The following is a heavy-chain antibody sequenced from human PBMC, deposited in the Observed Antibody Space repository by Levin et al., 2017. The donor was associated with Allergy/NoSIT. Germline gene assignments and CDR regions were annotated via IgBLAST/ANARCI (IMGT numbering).Heavy chain of an antibody. V-gene: IGHV3-23*01. CDR1: GFTFSNYA. J-gene: IGHJ5*02. D-gene: IGHD5-18*01. Sequence: GESLKISCAASGFTFSNYAMSWVRQAPGKGLQWVSFISGSGGTTYYADSVKGRFTISRDNSKNTLYLQMISLRAEDTAVYYCAKDPAAFGYTYGYESWGQGTLVTVSS. CDR2: ISGSGGTT. CDR3: AKDPAAFGYTYGYES.